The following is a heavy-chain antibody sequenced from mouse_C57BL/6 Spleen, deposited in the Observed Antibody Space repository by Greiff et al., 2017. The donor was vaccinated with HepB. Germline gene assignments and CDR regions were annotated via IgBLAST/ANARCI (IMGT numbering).Heavy chain of an antibody. CDR2: INPSSGYT. CDR3: EREDGYYNYAMDY. D-gene: IGHD2-3*01. V-gene: IGHV1-7*01. Sequence: QVQLQQSGAELAKPGASVKLSCKASGYTFTSYWMHWVKQRPGQGLEWIGYINPSSGYTKYNQKFKDKATLTADKSSSTAYMQLSSLTSEDSAVYYGEREDGYYNYAMDYWGQGTSVTVSS. J-gene: IGHJ4*01. CDR1: GYTFTSYW.